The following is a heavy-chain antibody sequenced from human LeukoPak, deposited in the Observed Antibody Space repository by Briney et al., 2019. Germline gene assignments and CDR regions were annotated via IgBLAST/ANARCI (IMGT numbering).Heavy chain of an antibody. J-gene: IGHJ4*02. CDR2: IIPIFGTA. D-gene: IGHD3-10*01. CDR3: ARGITMVRGVIPPNLDY. CDR1: GGTFSSYA. V-gene: IGHV1-69*13. Sequence: GASVKVSCKASGGTFSSYAISWVRQAPGQGLEWMGGIIPIFGTANYAQKFQGRVTITADESTSTAYMELSSLRSEDTAVYYCARGITMVRGVIPPNLDYWGQGTLVTVSS.